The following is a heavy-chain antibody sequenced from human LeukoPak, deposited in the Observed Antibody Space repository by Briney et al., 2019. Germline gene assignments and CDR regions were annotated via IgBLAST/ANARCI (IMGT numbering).Heavy chain of an antibody. J-gene: IGHJ1*01. D-gene: IGHD6-13*01. CDR1: GFAFSSFG. Sequence: GGSLRLSCAASGFAFSSFGLHWVRQAPGKGLEWLAVVWYDENNKDYADSVKGRFTISRDNSKNTLYLQMNSLRAEDTTVYYCARGSSNTWPPGAEYFEHWGQGTLVTVSS. CDR3: ARGSSNTWPPGAEYFEH. V-gene: IGHV3-33*01. CDR2: VWYDENNK.